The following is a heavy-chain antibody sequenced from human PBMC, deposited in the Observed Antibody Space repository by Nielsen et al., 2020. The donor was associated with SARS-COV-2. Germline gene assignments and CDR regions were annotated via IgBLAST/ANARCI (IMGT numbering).Heavy chain of an antibody. CDR3: AKDYEGYSSSWYWWFDP. J-gene: IGHJ5*02. CDR2: ISGSGGST. CDR1: GFTFSSYW. Sequence: GGSLRLSCAASGFTFSSYWMSWVRQAPGKGLEWVSAISGSGGSTYYADSVKGRFTISRDNSKNTLYLQMNSLRAEDTAVYYCAKDYEGYSSSWYWWFDPWGQGTPVTVSS. V-gene: IGHV3-23*01. D-gene: IGHD6-13*01.